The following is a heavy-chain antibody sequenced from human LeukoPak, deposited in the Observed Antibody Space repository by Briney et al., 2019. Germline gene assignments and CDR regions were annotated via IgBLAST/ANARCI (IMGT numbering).Heavy chain of an antibody. D-gene: IGHD3-22*01. V-gene: IGHV1-2*02. Sequence: ASVKVSCKASGFTFTGNYIHWVRQAPGQGLEWMGWIYPNSGGTNIAQKIHDRVTMTRDTSISIVSMELSRLRSDDTAVYYRARGLQHDYGECGYYLQGVLEYWGQGTLVTVSS. J-gene: IGHJ4*02. CDR3: ARGLQHDYGECGYYLQGVLEY. CDR1: GFTFTGNY. CDR2: IYPNSGGT.